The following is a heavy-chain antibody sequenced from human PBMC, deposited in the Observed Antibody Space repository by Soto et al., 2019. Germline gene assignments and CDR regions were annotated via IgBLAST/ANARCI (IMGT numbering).Heavy chain of an antibody. CDR2: IGSGDT. J-gene: IGHJ3*01. CDR3: ARENDPYGFDL. V-gene: IGHV1-18*01. CDR1: GYSFDSYA. Sequence: QVQLVQSGATQEKPGASVKVTCEAFGYSFDSYASSWVRQAPGQGLEWMGRIGSGDTNYAQKLQGRVTMTTDTSTNTAYMELRSLRSDDTALYYCARENDPYGFDLWGQGTMVTVSS.